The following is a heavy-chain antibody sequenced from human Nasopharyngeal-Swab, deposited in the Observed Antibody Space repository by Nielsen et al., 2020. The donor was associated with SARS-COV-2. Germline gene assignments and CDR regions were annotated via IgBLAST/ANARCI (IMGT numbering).Heavy chain of an antibody. J-gene: IGHJ3*02. CDR1: GFTFSSYW. Sequence: GGSLRLSCAASGFTFSSYWMHWVRQAPGKGLVWVSRINSEGSSTSYADSVKGRFTISRDNAKNTLYLQMNSLRAEDTALYYCAKVKSGTSYDAFDIWGQGTMVTVSS. D-gene: IGHD1-26*01. CDR3: AKVKSGTSYDAFDI. V-gene: IGHV3-74*01. CDR2: INSEGSST.